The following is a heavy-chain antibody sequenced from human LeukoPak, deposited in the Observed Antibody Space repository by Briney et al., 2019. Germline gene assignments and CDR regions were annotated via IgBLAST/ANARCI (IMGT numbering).Heavy chain of an antibody. CDR1: GGTFSSYA. CDR3: ARDQGGGSYYRDPQTYYFDY. J-gene: IGHJ4*02. Sequence: SVKVSCKASGGTFSSYAISWVRHAPGQGLEWIGKIIPIFGTANYAQKIQGRVTITADKSTSTAYMELSSLRSEDTAVYYCARDQGGGSYYRDPQTYYFDYWGQGTLVTVSS. D-gene: IGHD1-26*01. V-gene: IGHV1-69*06. CDR2: IIPIFGTA.